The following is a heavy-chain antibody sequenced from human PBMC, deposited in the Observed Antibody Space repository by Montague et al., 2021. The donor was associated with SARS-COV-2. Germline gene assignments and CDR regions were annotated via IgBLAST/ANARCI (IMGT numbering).Heavy chain of an antibody. D-gene: IGHD6-19*01. V-gene: IGHV4-34*01. J-gene: IGHJ6*02. CDR1: GGSFSGYD. CDR3: ARGRGLAVLFDFYSYCMGV. Sequence: SETLSLTCAVYGGSFSGYDWTWIRQSPGKGLEWIGENNHSGSTKYKPSLKSRVTMSVDMSKNQFSLKLRSVTAADTAVYYCARGRGLAVLFDFYSYCMGVWGQGTTVTVSS. CDR2: NNHSGST.